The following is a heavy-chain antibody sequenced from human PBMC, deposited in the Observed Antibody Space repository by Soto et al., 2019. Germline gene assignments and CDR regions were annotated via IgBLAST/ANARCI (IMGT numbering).Heavy chain of an antibody. Sequence: PSDTLSLTCTVSGCSVSDDTYYWNWIRQPSGKGLEWIGLVYYSVRTNYNPSLKSRVTISEDTSKNQVSLKLYSVTAADTAVYYCARAFWGEVGPSFDYWGQGTLVTVS. V-gene: IGHV4-61*01. J-gene: IGHJ4*02. CDR3: ARAFWGEVGPSFDY. D-gene: IGHD3-16*01. CDR2: VYYSVRT. CDR1: GCSVSDDTYY.